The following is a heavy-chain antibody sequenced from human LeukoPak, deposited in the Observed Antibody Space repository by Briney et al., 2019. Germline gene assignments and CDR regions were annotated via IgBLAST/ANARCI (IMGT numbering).Heavy chain of an antibody. V-gene: IGHV3-30*02. D-gene: IGHD6-13*01. J-gene: IGHJ4*02. Sequence: GGSLRLSCAASRFTFSSYGMHWVRQAPGKGLEWVAFIRYDGSNKYYADSVKGRFTISRDNSKNTLYLQMNSLRAEDTAVYYCAKDFPIRMWQQLDYWGQGTLVTVSS. CDR1: RFTFSSYG. CDR3: AKDFPIRMWQQLDY. CDR2: IRYDGSNK.